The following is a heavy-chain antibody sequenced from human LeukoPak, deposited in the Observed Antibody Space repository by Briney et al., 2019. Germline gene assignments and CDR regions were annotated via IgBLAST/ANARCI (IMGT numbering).Heavy chain of an antibody. CDR1: GFTFSSYS. D-gene: IGHD3-22*01. V-gene: IGHV3-21*01. CDR3: ARETYYYDSSGYFDN. CDR2: ISSSSSYI. Sequence: GGSLRLSCAASGFTFSSYSMSWVRQAPGKGLEWVSSISSSSSYIYYAGSVKGRFTISRDNAKNSLYLQMNSLRAEDTAVYYCARETYYYDSSGYFDNWGQGTLVTVSS. J-gene: IGHJ4*02.